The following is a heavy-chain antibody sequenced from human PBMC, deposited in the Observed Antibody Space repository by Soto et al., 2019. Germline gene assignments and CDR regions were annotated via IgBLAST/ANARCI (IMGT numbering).Heavy chain of an antibody. CDR3: ARTIFGARVDYYYYYYMDV. D-gene: IGHD3-3*01. J-gene: IGHJ6*03. CDR1: GYTFTSYA. V-gene: IGHV1-8*01. Sequence: QVQLVQSGAEVKQPGASVKVSCKASGYTFTSYAINWVRQATGQGLEWMGWMNPNSGNTGYAQKFQGRVTMTRNTSISTAYMELSSLRSEDTAVYYCARTIFGARVDYYYYYYMDVWGKGTTVTVSS. CDR2: MNPNSGNT.